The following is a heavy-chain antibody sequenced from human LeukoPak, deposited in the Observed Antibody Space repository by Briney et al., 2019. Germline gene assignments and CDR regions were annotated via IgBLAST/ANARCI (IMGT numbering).Heavy chain of an antibody. J-gene: IGHJ4*02. D-gene: IGHD6-13*01. Sequence: GGSLRLSCAASGFTFSSYWMHWVRQAPGKGLEWVSSIIISRNYIYYADSVKGRFTISRDNAKNSLYLQMNSLRAEDTAVYYCAREYSSSPNSFDSWGQGTLVTVSS. CDR2: IIISRNYI. CDR3: AREYSSSPNSFDS. V-gene: IGHV3-21*01. CDR1: GFTFSSYW.